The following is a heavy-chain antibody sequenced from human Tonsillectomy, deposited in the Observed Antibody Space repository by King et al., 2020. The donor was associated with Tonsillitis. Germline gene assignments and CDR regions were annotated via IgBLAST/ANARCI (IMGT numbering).Heavy chain of an antibody. D-gene: IGHD5/OR15-5a*01. CDR3: AKDRAYSVYDSDPGLDF. CDR2: ISGRGDTT. Sequence: VQLVESGGGLVQPGGSLRLSCAASGFTFSNYDMTWVRQAPGKGLEWVSAISGRGDTTYYADSVKGRFTISRDNSKNTLHLQMNSLRADDTAVYYCAKDRAYSVYDSDPGLDFWGQGTLVTVPS. CDR1: GFTFSNYD. J-gene: IGHJ4*02. V-gene: IGHV3-23*04.